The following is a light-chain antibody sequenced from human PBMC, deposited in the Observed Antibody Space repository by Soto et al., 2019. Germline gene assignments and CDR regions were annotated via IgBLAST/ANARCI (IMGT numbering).Light chain of an antibody. CDR2: AAS. CDR1: QSISSY. CDR3: QQSYSTLHT. J-gene: IGKJ2*01. Sequence: DIQRTQSPSSLSASVGDRVTITCRASQSISSYLNWYQQKPGKAPKLLIYAASSLQSGVPSRFSGSGSGTDFTLTISSLQPEDFATYYCQQSYSTLHTFGQGTKVDIK. V-gene: IGKV1-39*01.